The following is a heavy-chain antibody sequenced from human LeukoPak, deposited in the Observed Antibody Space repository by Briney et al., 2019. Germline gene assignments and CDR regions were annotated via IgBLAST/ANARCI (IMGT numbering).Heavy chain of an antibody. CDR1: GFTFSSYW. CDR3: ARDVVGSLDY. V-gene: IGHV3-7*01. CDR2: IKGDESAR. J-gene: IGHJ4*02. Sequence: PGGSLRLPCAASGFTFSSYWMAWVRQAPGKGLEWVANIKGDESARHQADSVKGRFTISRDNTRNSLYLQMTNLGGDDTAVYYCARDVVGSLDYWGQGTLVTVSS. D-gene: IGHD1-26*01.